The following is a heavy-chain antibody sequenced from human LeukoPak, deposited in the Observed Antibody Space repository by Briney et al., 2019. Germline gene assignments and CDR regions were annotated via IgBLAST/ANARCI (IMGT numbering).Heavy chain of an antibody. CDR3: ARTLRRHCSGGSCYSPHLDY. V-gene: IGHV1-8*02. Sequence: ASVTVSCKAYGYPFTSSDINWVRQATGQGLEWMGWMNPNSGNTGYTQKFQGRVTMTRDTSISTAYMELSSLRSEDTAVYYCARTLRRHCSGGSCYSPHLDYWGQGTLVTVSS. CDR2: MNPNSGNT. D-gene: IGHD2-15*01. CDR1: GYPFTSSD. J-gene: IGHJ4*02.